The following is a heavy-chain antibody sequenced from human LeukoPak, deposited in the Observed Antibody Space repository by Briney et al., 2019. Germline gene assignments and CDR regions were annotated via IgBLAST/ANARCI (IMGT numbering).Heavy chain of an antibody. CDR2: IGSSSSYI. D-gene: IGHD3-22*01. J-gene: IGHJ4*02. CDR1: GFTFSSYS. Sequence: PGGSLRLSCAASGFTFSSYSMNWVRQAPGKWLEWVSSIGSSSSYIYYADSVKGRFTISRDNAKNSLYLQMNSLRAEDTAVYYCARDEMIVVVTAFYFDYWGQGTLVTVSS. V-gene: IGHV3-21*01. CDR3: ARDEMIVVVTAFYFDY.